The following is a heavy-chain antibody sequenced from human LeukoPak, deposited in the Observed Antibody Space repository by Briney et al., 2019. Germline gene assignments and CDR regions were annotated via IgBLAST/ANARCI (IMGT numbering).Heavy chain of an antibody. J-gene: IGHJ5*02. CDR3: AKGRFSNFDP. CDR1: GFTFSSYG. Sequence: GRSLRLSCAASGFTFSSYGMSWVRQAPGKGLEWVSAISGSGGGGSTNYADSVRGRFTISRDNSKNTLYLQMNSLRAEDTALYYCAKGRFSNFDPWGQGTLVTVSS. D-gene: IGHD4-11*01. V-gene: IGHV3-23*01. CDR2: ISGSGGGGST.